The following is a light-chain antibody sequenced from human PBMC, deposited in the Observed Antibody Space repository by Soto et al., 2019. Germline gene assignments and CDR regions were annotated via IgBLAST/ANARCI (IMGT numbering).Light chain of an antibody. CDR3: QTWGTGGVV. J-gene: IGLJ2*01. Sequence: QPVLTQSPSASASLGASVKLTCTLSSGHSSYAIAWHQQQPEKGPRYLMKLNSDGSHSKGDGIPGRFSGSSSGAERYLTISSLQSEDEADYYCQTWGTGGVVFGGGTKLTVL. V-gene: IGLV4-69*01. CDR2: LNSDGSH. CDR1: SGHSSYA.